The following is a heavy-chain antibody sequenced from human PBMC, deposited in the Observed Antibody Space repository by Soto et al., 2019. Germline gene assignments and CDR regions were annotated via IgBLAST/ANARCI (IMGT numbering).Heavy chain of an antibody. CDR3: AREPNGYCSSTSCQGWFDP. Sequence: SVKVSCKASGYTFTGYYMHWVRQAPGQGLEWMGWINPNSGGTNYAQKFQGWVTMTRDTSISTAYMELSRLRSDDTAVYYCAREPNGYCSSTSCQGWFDPWGQGTLVTVSS. J-gene: IGHJ5*02. CDR2: INPNSGGT. V-gene: IGHV1-2*04. D-gene: IGHD2-2*01. CDR1: GYTFTGYY.